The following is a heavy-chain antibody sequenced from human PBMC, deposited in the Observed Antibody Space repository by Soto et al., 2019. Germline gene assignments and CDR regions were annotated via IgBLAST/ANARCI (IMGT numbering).Heavy chain of an antibody. CDR1: GYSFTSYW. CDR2: IDPSDSYT. Sequence: GESLKISCKGSGYSFTSYWISWVRQMPGKGLEWMGRIDPSDSYTNYSPSFQGHVTISADKSISTAYLQWSSLKASDTAMYYCASRGIAAAHYYYGMDVWGQGTTVTVSS. J-gene: IGHJ6*02. CDR3: ASRGIAAAHYYYGMDV. D-gene: IGHD6-13*01. V-gene: IGHV5-10-1*01.